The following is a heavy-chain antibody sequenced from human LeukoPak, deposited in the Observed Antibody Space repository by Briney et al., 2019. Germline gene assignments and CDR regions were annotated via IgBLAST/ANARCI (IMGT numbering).Heavy chain of an antibody. CDR3: ARENGWAYYFDY. D-gene: IGHD6-19*01. CDR2: ISYDGSNK. V-gene: IGHV3-30-3*01. J-gene: IGHJ4*02. Sequence: GGSLRLSCAASGFTFSSYAMHWVRQAPGKGLEWVAVISYDGSNKYYADSVKGRFTISRDNSKNTLYLQMNSLRAEDTAVYYCARENGWAYYFDYWGQGTLVTVSS. CDR1: GFTFSSYA.